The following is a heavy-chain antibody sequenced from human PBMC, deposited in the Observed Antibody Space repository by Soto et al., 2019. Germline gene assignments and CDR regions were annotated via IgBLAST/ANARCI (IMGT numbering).Heavy chain of an antibody. CDR1: GFTFSIYG. D-gene: IGHD6-13*01. CDR3: ARAPGYSWYEQDSSYFGRED. J-gene: IGHJ6*04. Sequence: GGSLRLSCAASGFTFSIYGMHWFRQAPGKGLEWVAVISYDGSNKYYADSVKGRFTISRDNSKNTLYLQMNSLRAEDTAVYYCARAPGYSWYEQDSSYFGREDWGKGTTVTVSS. CDR2: ISYDGSNK. V-gene: IGHV3-30*03.